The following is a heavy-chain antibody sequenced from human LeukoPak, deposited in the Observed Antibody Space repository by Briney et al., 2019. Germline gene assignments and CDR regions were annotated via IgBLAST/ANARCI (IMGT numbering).Heavy chain of an antibody. V-gene: IGHV3-7*01. CDR1: GFTFSCCW. Sequence: GGSLRLSCEVSGFTFSCCWMSWVRQAPRKGLEWVANIKEDGSEKNYADSVKGRFTISRDNAKNSLYLQMNSLRAEDTAVYYCARDREQWLVRRFDYWGQGTLVTVSS. D-gene: IGHD6-19*01. J-gene: IGHJ4*02. CDR2: IKEDGSEK. CDR3: ARDREQWLVRRFDY.